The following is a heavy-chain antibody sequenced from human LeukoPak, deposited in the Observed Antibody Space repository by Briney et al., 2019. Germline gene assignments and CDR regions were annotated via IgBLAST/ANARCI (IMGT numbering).Heavy chain of an antibody. Sequence: PSETLSLTCAVYGGSFSGYYWTWIRQPPGKGPEWIGEINYSGRTNYNPSLKSRVTISVDTSWNQFSLKVSSVTAADTAVYYCARGPSERYYESSGYYYFDYWGQGTLVTVSS. CDR3: ARGPSERYYESSGYYYFDY. CDR1: GGSFSGYY. V-gene: IGHV4-34*01. D-gene: IGHD3-22*01. J-gene: IGHJ4*02. CDR2: INYSGRT.